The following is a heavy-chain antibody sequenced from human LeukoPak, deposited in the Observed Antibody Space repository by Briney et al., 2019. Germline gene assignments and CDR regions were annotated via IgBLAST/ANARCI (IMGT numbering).Heavy chain of an antibody. CDR2: INPNSGGT. Sequence: ASVKVSCKASGYTFTGYYMHWVRQAPGQGLEWIGWINPNSGGTNYAQKFQGRVTMTRDTSISTAYMELSRLRSDDTAVYYCARLVRGAIRPNYFDYWGQGTLVTVSS. J-gene: IGHJ4*02. D-gene: IGHD3-10*01. CDR3: ARLVRGAIRPNYFDY. CDR1: GYTFTGYY. V-gene: IGHV1-2*02.